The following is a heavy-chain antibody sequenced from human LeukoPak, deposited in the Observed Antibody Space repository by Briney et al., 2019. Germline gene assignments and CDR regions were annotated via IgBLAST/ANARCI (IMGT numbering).Heavy chain of an antibody. V-gene: IGHV3-30*18. CDR1: GFTVSSND. Sequence: GGSLRLSCAASGFTVSSNDMAWVRQAPGKGLEWVAVISSDGRDKKYAESVKGRFTISRDNSKNTLYLQMNSLRAEDTAVFYCAKDWAVAAAGYYFDYWGMGTLVTVSS. CDR2: ISSDGRDK. CDR3: AKDWAVAAAGYYFDY. D-gene: IGHD6-13*01. J-gene: IGHJ4*02.